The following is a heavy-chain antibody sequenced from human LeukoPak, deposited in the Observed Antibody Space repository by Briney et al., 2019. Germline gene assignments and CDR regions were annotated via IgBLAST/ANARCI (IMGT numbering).Heavy chain of an antibody. CDR2: IIPFSGTT. D-gene: IGHD3-9*01. Sequence: SVKVSCKASGGTFSSYAITWVRQALGQGLEWMGVIIPFSGTTNYAQKFQGRVAITADESTSTAYMELSSLRSEDTAVYYCARDSIDIWNWFDPWGQGTLVTVSS. V-gene: IGHV1-69*13. CDR3: ARDSIDIWNWFDP. J-gene: IGHJ5*02. CDR1: GGTFSSYA.